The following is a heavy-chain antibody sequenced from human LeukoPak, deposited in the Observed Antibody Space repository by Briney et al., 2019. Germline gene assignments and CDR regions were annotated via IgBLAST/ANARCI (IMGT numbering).Heavy chain of an antibody. CDR1: GFTFGDYA. Sequence: GGSLRLSCTASGFTFGDYAMTWVRQAPGKGLEWVGFIRSKAYGGTTEYAASVKGRFTISRDDSKSIAYLQMNSLKTEDTAVYYCARDQTPYYWGQGTLVTVSS. J-gene: IGHJ4*02. CDR2: IRSKAYGGTT. CDR3: ARDQTPYY. V-gene: IGHV3-49*04.